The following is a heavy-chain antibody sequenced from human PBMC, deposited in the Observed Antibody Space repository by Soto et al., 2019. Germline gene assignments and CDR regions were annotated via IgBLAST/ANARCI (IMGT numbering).Heavy chain of an antibody. CDR1: GFTFDDYA. J-gene: IGHJ6*03. V-gene: IGHV3-9*01. Sequence: EVQLVESGGGLVQPGRSLRLSCAASGFTFDDYAMHWVRQAPGKGLEGVSGISWNSGSIGYADSVKGRFTISRDNAKNSLYLQMNSLRAEDTALYYCAKDMRPQYGDYAVYYYYMDVWGKGTTVTVSS. CDR2: ISWNSGSI. D-gene: IGHD4-17*01. CDR3: AKDMRPQYGDYAVYYYYMDV.